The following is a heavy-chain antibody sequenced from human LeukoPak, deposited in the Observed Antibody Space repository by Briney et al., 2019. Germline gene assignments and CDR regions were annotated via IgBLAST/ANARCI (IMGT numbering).Heavy chain of an antibody. D-gene: IGHD3-22*01. J-gene: IGHJ6*03. CDR3: ARDYYDSSGYYLGYYYMDV. CDR2: IYTSGST. Sequence: SETLSLTCAVYGGSFSGYYWSWIRQPAGKGLEWIGRIYTSGSTNYNPSLKSRVTMSVDTSKNQFSLKLSSVTAADTAVYYCARDYYDSSGYYLGYYYMDVWGKGTTVTISS. V-gene: IGHV4-4*07. CDR1: GGSFSGYY.